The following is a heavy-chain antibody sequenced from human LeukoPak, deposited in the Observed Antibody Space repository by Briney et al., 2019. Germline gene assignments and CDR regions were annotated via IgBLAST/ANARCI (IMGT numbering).Heavy chain of an antibody. J-gene: IGHJ4*02. CDR3: ARAPSQLATSDY. V-gene: IGHV3-30-3*01. Sequence: EPGGSLRLSCAASGFTFSSFAMHWVRQAPGKGLEWVAVISYDGSNKYYADSVKGRFTISRDNSKNTLYLQMNSLRAEDTAVYYCARAPSQLATSDYWGQGTLVTVSS. CDR1: GFTFSSFA. CDR2: ISYDGSNK. D-gene: IGHD6-13*01.